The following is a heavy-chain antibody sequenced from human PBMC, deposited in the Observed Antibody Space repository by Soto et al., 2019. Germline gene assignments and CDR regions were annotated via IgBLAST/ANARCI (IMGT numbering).Heavy chain of an antibody. D-gene: IGHD2-8*01. V-gene: IGHV1-2*04. CDR2: INPKSGGT. J-gene: IGHJ6*02. CDR1: GYSFTDYH. CDR3: ARGDSTDCSNGVCSFFYNRDMDV. Sequence: ASVKVSCKASGYSFTDYHIHWVRQAPGQGLEWLGRINPKSGGTSTAQKFQGWVTMTTDTSISTASMELTRLTSDDTAIYYCARGDSTDCSNGVCSFFYNRDMDVWGQGTTVTVSS.